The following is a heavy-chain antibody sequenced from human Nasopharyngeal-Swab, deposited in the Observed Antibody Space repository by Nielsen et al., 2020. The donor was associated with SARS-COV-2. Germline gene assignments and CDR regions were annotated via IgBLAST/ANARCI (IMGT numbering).Heavy chain of an antibody. V-gene: IGHV3-21*04. CDR2: ISSSSSYI. D-gene: IGHD1-26*01. CDR3: AKDPYSGSYQRPVNWFDP. J-gene: IGHJ5*02. Sequence: WIRQPPGKGLEWVSSISSSSSYIYYADSVKGWFTISRDNSKNTLYLQMNSLRAEDTAVYYCAKDPYSGSYQRPVNWFDPWGQGTLVTVSS.